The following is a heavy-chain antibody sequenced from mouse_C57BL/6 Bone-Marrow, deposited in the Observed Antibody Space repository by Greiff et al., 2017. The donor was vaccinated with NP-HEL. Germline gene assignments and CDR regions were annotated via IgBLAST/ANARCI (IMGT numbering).Heavy chain of an antibody. CDR2: IYPGNCDT. CDR3: TPTGAWFAY. V-gene: IGHV1-5*01. Sequence: VQLKEFGTVLARPGASVKMSCKTSGYPFTSFWMHWVKQRPGQGLEWIGAIYPGNCDTIYHQKFKGKAKLTAVTSASTAYMELSGLANEDSAVYYSTPTGAWFAYWGQGTLVTVSA. J-gene: IGHJ3*01. CDR1: GYPFTSFW.